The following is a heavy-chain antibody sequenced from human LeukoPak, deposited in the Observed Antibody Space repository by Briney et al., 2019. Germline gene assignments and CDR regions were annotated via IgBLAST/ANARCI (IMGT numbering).Heavy chain of an antibody. D-gene: IGHD6-13*01. V-gene: IGHV3-23*01. CDR3: AKETTAHNSRTLDY. CDR2: ISSSGGST. J-gene: IGHJ4*02. Sequence: PGGSLRLSCAASGFTFSSYAMSWVRQAPGKGLEWVSGISSSGGSTYYADSVEGRFTISRDNSKNTLYLQMNSLRVEDTAEYYCAKETTAHNSRTLDYWGQGTLVTVSS. CDR1: GFTFSSYA.